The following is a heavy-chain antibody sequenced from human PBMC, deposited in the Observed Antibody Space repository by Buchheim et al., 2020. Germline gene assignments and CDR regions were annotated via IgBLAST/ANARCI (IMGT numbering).Heavy chain of an antibody. D-gene: IGHD1-26*01. V-gene: IGHV4-59*01. CDR2: IYYSGST. CDR1: GGSISSYY. CDR3: ARDLGGSYTTYYYGMDV. Sequence: QVQLQESGPGLVKPSETLSLTCTVSGGSISSYYWSWIRQPPGKGLEWIGYIYYSGSTNYNPSLKSRVTIPVDTSKNQFSLKLSTVTAADTAVYYCARDLGGSYTTYYYGMDVWGQGTT. J-gene: IGHJ6*02.